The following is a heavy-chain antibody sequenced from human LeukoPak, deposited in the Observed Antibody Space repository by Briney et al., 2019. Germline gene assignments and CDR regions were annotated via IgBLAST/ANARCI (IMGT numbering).Heavy chain of an antibody. CDR1: GYTFTGYY. CDR2: INPNSGGT. Sequence: ASVKVSCKASGYTFTGYYMHWVRQAPGQGLEWMGWINPNSGGTNYAQKFQGRVTMTRDTSISTAYMELSRLRSDDTAVYYCARRSAYCGGDCYFFGPVHFDYWGQGTLVTVSS. V-gene: IGHV1-2*02. CDR3: ARRSAYCGGDCYFFGPVHFDY. D-gene: IGHD2-21*02. J-gene: IGHJ4*02.